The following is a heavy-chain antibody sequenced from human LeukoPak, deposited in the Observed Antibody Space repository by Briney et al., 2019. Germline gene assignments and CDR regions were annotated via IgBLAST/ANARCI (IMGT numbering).Heavy chain of an antibody. D-gene: IGHD1-14*01. V-gene: IGHV3-21*01. CDR1: GFTFSSYS. J-gene: IGHJ4*02. Sequence: GGSLRLSCAVSGFTFSSYSMNWVRQAPGKGLEWVSSITSSGSDTYYADSVKGRFTISRDNAKNSLYLQMNSLSADDTAMYYCARELTRDYVDYWGQGTLVTVSS. CDR3: ARELTRDYVDY. CDR2: ITSSGSDT.